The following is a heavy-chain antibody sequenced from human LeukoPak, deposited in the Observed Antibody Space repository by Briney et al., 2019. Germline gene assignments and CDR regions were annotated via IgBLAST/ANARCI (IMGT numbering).Heavy chain of an antibody. D-gene: IGHD3/OR15-3a*01. Sequence: ASVKVSCKASLDNLRIDGISWLRPAPGQGREWMGLISASSGNMNFAQNFLGRLTMTTDTSTNTAFMDLRSLRSDDTTMYYCAAARYFWTGPIYLYYMDFWGKGTTVIVSS. CDR2: ISASSGNM. J-gene: IGHJ6*03. V-gene: IGHV1-18*01. CDR3: AAARYFWTGPIYLYYMDF. CDR1: LDNLRIDG.